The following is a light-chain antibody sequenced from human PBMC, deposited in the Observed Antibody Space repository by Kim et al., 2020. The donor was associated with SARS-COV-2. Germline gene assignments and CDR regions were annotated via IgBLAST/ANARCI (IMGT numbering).Light chain of an antibody. J-gene: IGLJ2*01. CDR2: DVT. Sequence: GQSISIPCTGTSSDVGGYKQVSWYQQHPGKDPKLMIYDVTNRPSGVSHRFSGSKSANTASLTISGLQAEDEADYYCSSYTSSSTVVFGGGTQLTVL. CDR1: SSDVGGYKQ. CDR3: SSYTSSSTVV. V-gene: IGLV2-14*03.